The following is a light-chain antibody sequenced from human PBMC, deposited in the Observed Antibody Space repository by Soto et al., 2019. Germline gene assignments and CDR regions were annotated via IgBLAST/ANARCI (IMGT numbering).Light chain of an antibody. V-gene: IGKV1-5*01. CDR3: QQYKSYLT. CDR2: DAS. Sequence: DIQMTQSPSTLSASIGDRVTITCRASQNINNWIAWYQQKPGKAPKFLIYDASTLETGVPSRFSGSGSGTEFTLTINSLQPDDFATYYCQQYKSYLTFGQGTKVDIK. J-gene: IGKJ1*01. CDR1: QNINNW.